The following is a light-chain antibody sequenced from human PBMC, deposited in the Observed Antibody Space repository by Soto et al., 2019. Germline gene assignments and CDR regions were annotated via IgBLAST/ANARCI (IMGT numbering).Light chain of an antibody. Sequence: QSVLAQPASVSGSPGQSITINCIGTGSDIGGYNYVSWYQQHPGKAPTLMIYDIWARPLGVSHRFSGSKSGNTASLTISGLQGDDEADYYCSSYTADMTYVFGTGTKVTVL. CDR1: GSDIGGYNY. V-gene: IGLV2-14*03. CDR2: DIW. J-gene: IGLJ1*01. CDR3: SSYTADMTYV.